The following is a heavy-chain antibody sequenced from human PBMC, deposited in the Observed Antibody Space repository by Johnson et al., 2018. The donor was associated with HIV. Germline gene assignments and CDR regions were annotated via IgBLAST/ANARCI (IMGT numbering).Heavy chain of an antibody. CDR2: IGPAADT. CDR3: ARDSGEQLRYAFDI. D-gene: IGHD3-10*01. CDR1: GFTFSSYD. V-gene: IGHV3-13*01. J-gene: IGHJ3*02. Sequence: VQLVESGGGLVQPGGSLRLSCAASGFTFSSYDIHWVRQATGKGLESVSPIGPAADTYYPGSVKGRLTVSRDNSKNTLYLQMNSLRAEDTAIYYCARDSGEQLRYAFDIWGQGTMVTVSS.